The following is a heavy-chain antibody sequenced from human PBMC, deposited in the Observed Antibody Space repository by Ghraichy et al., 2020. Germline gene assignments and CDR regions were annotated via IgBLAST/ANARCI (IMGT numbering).Heavy chain of an antibody. CDR2: ISSSGSDI. J-gene: IGHJ4*01. CDR1: GLVCSTYS. V-gene: IGHV3-48*02. D-gene: IGHD5-12*01. CDR3: AQARYSGYDLQYFFDY. Sequence: GGSLRLSWTGTGLVCSTYSAHWVRWRLGNGLEKISYISSSGSDIYYTDFVRGRFSISSDNANNSLSLQMNSLRDEETAVYYCAQARYSGYDLQYFFDYWFHGFLVTGSS.